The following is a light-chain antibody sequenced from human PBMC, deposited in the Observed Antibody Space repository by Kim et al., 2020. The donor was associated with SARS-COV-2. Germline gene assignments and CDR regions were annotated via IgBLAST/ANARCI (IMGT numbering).Light chain of an antibody. CDR3: QQYHNWPPYT. V-gene: IGKV3-15*01. CDR2: GAS. J-gene: IGKJ2*01. CDR1: QSVGSH. Sequence: EIVMTQSPATLSVSPGERATLSCRASQSVGSHLAWYQQKFGQAPSLLIYGASTRATGIPARFSGSGSGTGFTLTISSLQSEDFAVYYCQQYHNWPPYTFGQGTKLEI.